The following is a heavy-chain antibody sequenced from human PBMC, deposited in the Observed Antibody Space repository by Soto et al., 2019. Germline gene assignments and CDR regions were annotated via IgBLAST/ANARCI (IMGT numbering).Heavy chain of an antibody. D-gene: IGHD2-15*01. J-gene: IGHJ3*02. Sequence: EVQLLESGGGLVQPGGSLRLSCAASGFTFSSYAMSWVRQAPGKGLEWVSAISGSGGSTYYADSVKGRFTISRDNSKNTLYLQMNSLRAEDTAVYYCAKGACSGGSCYSNDAFDICGQGTMVTVSS. CDR3: AKGACSGGSCYSNDAFDI. V-gene: IGHV3-23*01. CDR2: ISGSGGST. CDR1: GFTFSSYA.